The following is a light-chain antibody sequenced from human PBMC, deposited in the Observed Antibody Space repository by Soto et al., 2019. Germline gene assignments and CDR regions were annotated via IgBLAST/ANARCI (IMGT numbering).Light chain of an antibody. CDR2: WAS. J-gene: IGKJ2*01. V-gene: IGKV4-1*01. CDR1: QSVLYSSNNKNY. Sequence: DIVMTQSPDSLAVSLGERATINCKSSQSVLYSSNNKNYLTWYQQKPGQPPKLLIYWASTRESGVPDRFSGSGSATDFTLTISSLQAEDVAVYYCQQYYSSPYTFVQGTKLEIK. CDR3: QQYYSSPYT.